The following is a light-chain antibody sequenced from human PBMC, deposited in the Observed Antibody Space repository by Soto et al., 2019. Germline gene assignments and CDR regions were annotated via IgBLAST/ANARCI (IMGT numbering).Light chain of an antibody. CDR3: AAWDDSLSGLYV. Sequence: QSVLTQPPSASVTPGQRVTISCSGSSSNIGSNYVYWYQQLPGTAPKLLIYRNNQRPSGVPDRCSGSKSGTSASLAISGLRSEDEADYYCAAWDDSLSGLYVFGTGTKLTV. CDR1: SSNIGSNY. J-gene: IGLJ1*01. CDR2: RNN. V-gene: IGLV1-47*01.